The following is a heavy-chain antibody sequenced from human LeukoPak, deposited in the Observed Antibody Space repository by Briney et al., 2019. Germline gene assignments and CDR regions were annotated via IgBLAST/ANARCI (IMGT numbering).Heavy chain of an antibody. J-gene: IGHJ5*02. CDR3: ARDQGYYDFHP. V-gene: IGHV3-48*01. D-gene: IGHD3-3*01. CDR1: GFTFSSYS. Sequence: GGSLRLSCAASGFTFSSYSTNWVRQAPGKGLEWVSYISSSSSTIYYADSVKGRFTISRDNAKNSLYLQMNSLRAEDTAVYYCARDQGYYDFHPWGQGTLVTVSS. CDR2: ISSSSSTI.